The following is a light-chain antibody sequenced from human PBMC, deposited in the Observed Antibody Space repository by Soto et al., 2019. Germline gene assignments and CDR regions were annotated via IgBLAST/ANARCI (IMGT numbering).Light chain of an antibody. CDR2: DAL. CDR1: QAVPNN. J-gene: IGKJ1*01. V-gene: IGKV1-5*01. Sequence: DIPMTQSPSRLSASVGHRVTTACRPSQAVPNNMAWYQLKPGEAPKVLIYDALNLESGVPSRFSGSGYGTEFTLTIRSLQPDDFATYCCQHYGGMWTFGQGTKVDIK. CDR3: QHYGGMWT.